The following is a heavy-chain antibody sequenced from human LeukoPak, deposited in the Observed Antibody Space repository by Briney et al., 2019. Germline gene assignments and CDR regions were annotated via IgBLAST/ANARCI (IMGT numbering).Heavy chain of an antibody. CDR1: GFTFDDYA. D-gene: IGHD3-10*02. V-gene: IGHV3-9*01. J-gene: IGHJ6*04. Sequence: GGSLRLSCAASGFTFDDYAMHWVRQAPGKGLEWVSGISWNSGFIDYADSVKGRFTISRDNAKNSLYLQMNSLRAEDTAVYYCAELGITMIGGVWGKGTTVTISS. CDR2: ISWNSGFI. CDR3: AELGITMIGGV.